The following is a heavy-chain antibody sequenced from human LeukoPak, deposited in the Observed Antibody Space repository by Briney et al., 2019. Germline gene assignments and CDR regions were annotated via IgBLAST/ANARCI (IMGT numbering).Heavy chain of an antibody. V-gene: IGHV4-4*07. CDR2: IYTSGST. J-gene: IGHJ4*02. D-gene: IGHD4-17*01. Sequence: PSETLSLTCAVYGGSFSGYYWSWIRQPAGKGLEWIGRIYTSGSTNYNPSLKSRVTMSVDTSKNQFSLKLSSVTAADTAVYYCARDSAVTTGGADYWGQGTLVTVSS. CDR1: GGSFSGYY. CDR3: ARDSAVTTGGADY.